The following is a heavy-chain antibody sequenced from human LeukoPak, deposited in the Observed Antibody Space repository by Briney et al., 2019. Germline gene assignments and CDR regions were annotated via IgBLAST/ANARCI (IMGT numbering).Heavy chain of an antibody. CDR3: AELGITMIGGV. CDR1: GFTFSRYS. J-gene: IGHJ6*04. D-gene: IGHD3-10*02. CDR2: ISTSSSYI. V-gene: IGHV3-21*01. Sequence: GGSLRLSCVASGFTFSRYSMNWVRQAPGKGLEWVSSISTSSSYIYYEDSVKGRFTISRHNSKNSLYLQMNSLRAEDTAVYYCAELGITMIGGVWGKGTTVTISS.